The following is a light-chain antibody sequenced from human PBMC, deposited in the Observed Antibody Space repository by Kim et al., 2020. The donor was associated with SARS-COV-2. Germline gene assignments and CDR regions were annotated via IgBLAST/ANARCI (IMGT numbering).Light chain of an antibody. J-gene: IGKJ4*01. Sequence: ASVGDRVTITCQASPDISNFLIWYQQISGEPPNLLIYDASILQTGFPSRFSGGGSGTHFTLTITSLQPEDIATYYCQQYDLVPLTFGGGTKVDIK. CDR1: PDISNF. CDR2: DAS. V-gene: IGKV1-33*01. CDR3: QQYDLVPLT.